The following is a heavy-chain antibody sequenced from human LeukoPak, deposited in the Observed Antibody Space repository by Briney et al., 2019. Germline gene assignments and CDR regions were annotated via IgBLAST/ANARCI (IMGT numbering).Heavy chain of an antibody. J-gene: IGHJ4*02. CDR1: DFNFITYA. Sequence: GGSLRLSCAASDFNFITYAMSWVRQAPGKGLECVAKIKEDGSEAHYVDSVKGRFTISRDNAKESLYLQMNSLRAEDTAVYYCARDYTGGWNDYWGQGIRVTVSS. V-gene: IGHV3-7*01. D-gene: IGHD7-27*01. CDR2: IKEDGSEA. CDR3: ARDYTGGWNDY.